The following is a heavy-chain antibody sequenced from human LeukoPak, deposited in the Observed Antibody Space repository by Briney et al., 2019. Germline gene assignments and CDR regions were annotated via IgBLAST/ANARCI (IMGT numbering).Heavy chain of an antibody. CDR2: INPSGGST. J-gene: IGHJ4*02. Sequence: ASVKVSCKASGYTFTSYYMHWVRQAPGQGLEWMGIINPSGGSTSYAQKFQGRVTMTRDTSTSTVYMELSSLRSEDTAVYYCDGSSGWYSSFDYWGQGTLVTVSS. CDR1: GYTFTSYY. V-gene: IGHV1-46*01. CDR3: DGSSGWYSSFDY. D-gene: IGHD6-19*01.